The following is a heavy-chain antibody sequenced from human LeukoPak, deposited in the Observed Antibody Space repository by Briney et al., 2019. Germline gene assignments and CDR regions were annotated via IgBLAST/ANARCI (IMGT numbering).Heavy chain of an antibody. CDR3: LTVVETTIDAFDI. CDR1: GFTFDDYA. CDR2: ISWNSGSI. D-gene: IGHD1-26*01. V-gene: IGHV3-9*01. J-gene: IGHJ3*02. Sequence: PGGSLRLSCAASGFTFDDYAMHWVRQAPGKGLEWVSGISWNSGSIYYADSVRARFTISRDNAKSTLYLQMNSLRAEDTAVYYCLTVVETTIDAFDIWGQGTMVTVSS.